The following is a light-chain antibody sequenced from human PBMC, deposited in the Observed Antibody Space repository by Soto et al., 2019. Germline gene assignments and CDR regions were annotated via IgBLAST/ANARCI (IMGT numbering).Light chain of an antibody. Sequence: IVLTQSPATLSVSPGNRATLSCRASQSVSSKLAWCQHKPGQAPSLLIYGASTRATGVPVRFSGSGSGTDFTLTISSLQSEDFAIYFCQQYDNWPLTVGRGTKVEI. CDR3: QQYDNWPLT. V-gene: IGKV3-15*01. CDR2: GAS. J-gene: IGKJ4*01. CDR1: QSVSSK.